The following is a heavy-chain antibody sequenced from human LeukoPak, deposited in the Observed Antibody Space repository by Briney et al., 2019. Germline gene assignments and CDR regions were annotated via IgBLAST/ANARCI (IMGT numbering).Heavy chain of an antibody. D-gene: IGHD1-26*01. CDR1: GGSISSSSYY. CDR3: ARQARLAIDY. CDR2: IYYSGST. V-gene: IGHV4-39*01. J-gene: IGHJ4*02. Sequence: SETLSLTCTVAGGSISSSSYYWGWIRQPPGKGLEWIGSIYYSGSTYYNPSLKSRVTISVDTSKNQFSLKLSSVTAADTAVYYCARQARLAIDYWGQGTLVTVSS.